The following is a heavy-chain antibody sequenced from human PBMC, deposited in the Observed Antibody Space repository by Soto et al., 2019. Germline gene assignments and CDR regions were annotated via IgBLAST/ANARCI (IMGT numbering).Heavy chain of an antibody. CDR2: MNPNSGNT. CDR1: GYTFTSYD. CDR3: ARGQYYDFWSGYFTGIFGMDV. V-gene: IGHV1-8*01. D-gene: IGHD3-3*01. J-gene: IGHJ6*02. Sequence: ASLNCSGTESGYTFTSYDINWARQATGQGLEWMGWMNPNSGNTGYAQKFQGRVTMTRNTSISTAYMELSSLRSEDTAVYYCARGQYYDFWSGYFTGIFGMDVWGQGTTITV.